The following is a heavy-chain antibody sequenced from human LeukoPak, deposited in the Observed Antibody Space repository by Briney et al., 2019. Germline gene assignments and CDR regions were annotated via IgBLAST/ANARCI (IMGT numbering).Heavy chain of an antibody. CDR3: ARLNWDYYFDY. CDR2: IYYSGST. V-gene: IGHV4-59*08. CDR1: GGSISSYY. J-gene: IGHJ4*02. Sequence: SETLSPTCTVSGGSISSYYWSWIRQPPGKGLEWIGYIYYSGSTNYNPSLKSRVTISVDTSKNQFSLKLSSVTAADTAVYYCARLNWDYYFDYWGQGTLVTVSS. D-gene: IGHD1-7*01.